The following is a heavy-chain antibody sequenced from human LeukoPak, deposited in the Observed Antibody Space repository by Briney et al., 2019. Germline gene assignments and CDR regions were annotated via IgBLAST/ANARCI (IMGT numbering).Heavy chain of an antibody. V-gene: IGHV3-21*01. CDR3: ARDDVVPAALWSYMDV. Sequence: GSLRLSCAASGFTFSSYSMNWVRQAPGKGLEWVSCITRSSIYIYYADSVKGRFTISRDNAKNSLYLQMNSLRAEDTAVYYCARDDVVPAALWSYMDVWGKGTTVTVSS. D-gene: IGHD2-2*01. J-gene: IGHJ6*03. CDR2: ITRSSIYI. CDR1: GFTFSSYS.